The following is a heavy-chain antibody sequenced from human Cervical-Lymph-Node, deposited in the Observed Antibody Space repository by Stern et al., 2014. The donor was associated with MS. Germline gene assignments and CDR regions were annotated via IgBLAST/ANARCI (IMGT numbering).Heavy chain of an antibody. Sequence: EVQLVQSGPEVKRPGESLKISCQASGYTFTSYWIGWVRQMPGKGLEWIAIIFPGGSDIRYSPSFKGPVTISADKSSSTAYLQWNNLKASDPAIYYCARQRYFDYWGQGTLVTVSS. CDR3: ARQRYFDY. V-gene: IGHV5-51*01. J-gene: IGHJ4*02. CDR1: GYTFTSYW. CDR2: IFPGGSDI.